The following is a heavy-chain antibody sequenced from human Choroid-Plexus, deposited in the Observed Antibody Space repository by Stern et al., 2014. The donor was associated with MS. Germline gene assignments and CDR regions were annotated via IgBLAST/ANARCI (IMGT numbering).Heavy chain of an antibody. CDR3: AKDRQYLTYFFDH. V-gene: IGHV3-30*18. D-gene: IGHD2/OR15-2a*01. J-gene: IGHJ5*02. CDR2: VSYDASNK. CDR1: GFTFGSWA. Sequence: DQLVESGGGVVQPGRPLRLSCVASGFTFGSWAMHWVRQAPGKGLEWVAGVSYDASNKYYADSVKGRFTISRDNSQNTLYMQMSSLRPEDTAVYYCAKDRQYLTYFFDHWGQGSLVTVSS.